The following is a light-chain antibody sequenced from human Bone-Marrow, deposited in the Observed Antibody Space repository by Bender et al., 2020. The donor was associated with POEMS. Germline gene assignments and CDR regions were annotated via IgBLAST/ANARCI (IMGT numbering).Light chain of an antibody. CDR1: NLGGKY. J-gene: IGLJ1*01. CDR2: ENK. CDR3: QAWDSNIALYV. V-gene: IGLV3-1*01. Sequence: SYELTQPPSVSVSPGQTAGITCSGDNLGGKYVSWYQQKPGQSPVMVMYENKKRPSGIPERFSGSKSGNPATLTIRGTQPMDEADYYCQAWDSNIALYVFGTGTKVTVL.